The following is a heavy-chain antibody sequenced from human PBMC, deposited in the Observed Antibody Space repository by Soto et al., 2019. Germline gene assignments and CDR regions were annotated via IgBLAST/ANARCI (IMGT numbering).Heavy chain of an antibody. V-gene: IGHV4-30-2*01. D-gene: IGHD3-22*01. CDR1: GGSIGSGGYS. CDR3: ARADYDSSGYYYPYYFDY. J-gene: IGHJ4*02. Sequence: SETLSLTCAVSGGSIGSGGYSWSWIRQPPGKGLGWIGYIYHSGSTYYNPSLKSRVTISVDRSKNQFSLKLSSVTAADTAVYYCARADYDSSGYYYPYYFDYWGQGTLVTVSS. CDR2: IYHSGST.